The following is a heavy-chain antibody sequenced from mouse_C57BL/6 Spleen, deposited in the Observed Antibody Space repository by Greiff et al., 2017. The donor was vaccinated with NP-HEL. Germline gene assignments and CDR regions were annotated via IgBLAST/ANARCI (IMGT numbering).Heavy chain of an antibody. V-gene: IGHV2-6-1*01. Sequence: QVQLKESGPGLVAPSQSLSITCTVSGFSLTSYGVHWVRQPPGKGLEWLVVIWSDGSTTYNSALKSRLSISKDNSKSQVFLKMNSLQTDDTAMYYGARHDTTVEDAMDYWGQGTSVTVSS. J-gene: IGHJ4*01. CDR2: IWSDGST. CDR3: ARHDTTVEDAMDY. D-gene: IGHD1-1*01. CDR1: GFSLTSYG.